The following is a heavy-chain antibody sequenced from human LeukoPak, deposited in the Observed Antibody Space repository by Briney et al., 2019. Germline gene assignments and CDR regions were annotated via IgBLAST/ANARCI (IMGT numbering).Heavy chain of an antibody. D-gene: IGHD3-3*01. CDR3: ARAYDFWDSGYYMDV. V-gene: IGHV1-69*05. CDR1: GGTFSSYA. Sequence: ASVKVSCKASGGTFSSYAISWVRQAPGQGLEWMGGIIPIFGIANYAQKFQGRVTITTDESTSTAYMELSSLRSEDTAVYYCARAYDFWDSGYYMDVWGKGTTVTVSS. CDR2: IIPIFGIA. J-gene: IGHJ6*03.